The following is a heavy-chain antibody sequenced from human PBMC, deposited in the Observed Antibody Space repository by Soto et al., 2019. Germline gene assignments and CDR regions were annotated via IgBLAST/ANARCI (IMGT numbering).Heavy chain of an antibody. D-gene: IGHD4-17*01. CDR2: IIPILGIA. CDR3: VTVQGLSGMDV. V-gene: IGHV1-69*02. Sequence: QVQLVQSGAEVKKPGSSVKVSCKASGGTFSSYTISWVRQAPGQGLEWMGRIIPILGIANYAQKFQGRVTITADKSTSTAYIALSSLRSEDTAVYYCVTVQGLSGMDVWGQGTTFTVS. J-gene: IGHJ6*02. CDR1: GGTFSSYT.